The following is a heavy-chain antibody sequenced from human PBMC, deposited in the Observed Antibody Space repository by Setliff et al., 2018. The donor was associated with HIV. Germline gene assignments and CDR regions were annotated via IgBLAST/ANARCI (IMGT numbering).Heavy chain of an antibody. D-gene: IGHD3-22*01. CDR3: ARDLSYSSDWPGY. J-gene: IGHJ4*02. CDR2: SWFDGSKE. Sequence: GGSLRLSCAASGFTLSSYEMHWVRQAPGKGLEWVALSWFDGSKEYYADSVKGRFTISRDKNAVYLQMNNVRVGDTGVYYCARDLSYSSDWPGYWGQGTLVTVSS. V-gene: IGHV3-33*01. CDR1: GFTLSSYE.